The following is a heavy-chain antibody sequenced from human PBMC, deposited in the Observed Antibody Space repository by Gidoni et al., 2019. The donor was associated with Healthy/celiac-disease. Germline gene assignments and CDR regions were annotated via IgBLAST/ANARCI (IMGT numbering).Heavy chain of an antibody. CDR2: IYPGDSDT. CDR1: GYSFTSYW. Sequence: GYSFTSYWIGWVRQMPGKGLEWMGIIYPGDSDTRYSPSFQGQVTISADKSISTAYLQWSSLKASDTAMYYCARHLRGQMDSRNWFDPWGQGTLVTVSS. J-gene: IGHJ5*02. D-gene: IGHD2-2*03. CDR3: ARHLRGQMDSRNWFDP. V-gene: IGHV5-51*01.